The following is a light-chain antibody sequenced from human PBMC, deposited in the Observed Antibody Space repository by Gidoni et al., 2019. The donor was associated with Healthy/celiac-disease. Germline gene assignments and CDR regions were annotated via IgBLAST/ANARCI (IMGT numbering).Light chain of an antibody. J-gene: IGKJ1*01. Sequence: DIQMTHSPSSLSASVGDRVTITCRASQSISSYLNWYQKKPGKATKLLIYAASSLQSGVPSRFSGSGAGTDFTLTISSLQPEDFATYYCQQSYSTPRTFGQGTKVEIK. CDR2: AAS. CDR3: QQSYSTPRT. CDR1: QSISSY. V-gene: IGKV1-39*01.